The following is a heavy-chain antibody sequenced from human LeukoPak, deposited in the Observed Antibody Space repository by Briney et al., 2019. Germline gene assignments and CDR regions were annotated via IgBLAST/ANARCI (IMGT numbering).Heavy chain of an antibody. J-gene: IGHJ4*02. CDR2: IYYSGST. Sequence: SSETLSLTCTVSGGSISSGDYYWSWIRQPPGKGLEWIGYIYYSGSTYYNPSLKSRVTISVDTSKNQFSLKLSSVTAADTAVYYCARGGYSYGSQPDNFDYWGQGTLVTVSS. CDR1: GGSISSGDYY. D-gene: IGHD5-18*01. V-gene: IGHV4-30-4*08. CDR3: ARGGYSYGSQPDNFDY.